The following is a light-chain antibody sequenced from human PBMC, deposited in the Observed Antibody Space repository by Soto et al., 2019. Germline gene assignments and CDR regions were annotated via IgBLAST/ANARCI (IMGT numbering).Light chain of an antibody. CDR2: GAS. CDR1: QGVSSSH. V-gene: IGKV3-20*01. Sequence: EVVLTKSQGTLSLSPGERATVSCRSSQGVSSSHLAWYQHKPGQAPRLLIYGASSRATGSPDRFSGGGSGTDFTLTISRLEPEDFAVYYCQQYGYSPITFGQGTRLEI. CDR3: QQYGYSPIT. J-gene: IGKJ5*01.